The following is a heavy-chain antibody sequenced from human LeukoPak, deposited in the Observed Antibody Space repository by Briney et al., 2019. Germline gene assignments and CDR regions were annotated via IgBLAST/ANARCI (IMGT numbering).Heavy chain of an antibody. CDR3: AKDTSPLVDALDY. D-gene: IGHD2-8*01. CDR1: GFIFSSYA. V-gene: IGHV3-30*04. J-gene: IGHJ4*02. CDR2: TSFDGRDK. Sequence: GGSLRLSCAASGFIFSSYAMHWVRQSPGKGLEWVAVTSFDGRDKFYADSVKGRFTISRDNAKNSLYLQMNSLRAEDTALYYCAKDTSPLVDALDYWGQGTLVTVSS.